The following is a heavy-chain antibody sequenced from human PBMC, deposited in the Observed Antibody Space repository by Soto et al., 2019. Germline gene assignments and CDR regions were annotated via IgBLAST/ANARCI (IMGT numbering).Heavy chain of an antibody. CDR2: ISAHNGNT. J-gene: IGHJ4*02. V-gene: IGHV1-18*01. CDR1: GYTFTSYG. Sequence: QVHLVQSGAEVKKPGASVKVSCKGSGYTFTSYGITWVRQAPGQGLEWMGWISAHNGNTDYAQRLQGKVTVTRDTSTRTAYMELRSLRSPDTAVYYCARGRDGDYWGQGARVSGSS. CDR3: ARGRDGDY. D-gene: IGHD6-6*01.